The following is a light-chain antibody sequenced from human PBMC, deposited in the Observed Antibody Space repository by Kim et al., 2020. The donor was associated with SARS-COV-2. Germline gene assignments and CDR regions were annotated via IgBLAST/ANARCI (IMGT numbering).Light chain of an antibody. CDR2: AAS. CDR3: QNYGGALGT. CDR1: QGIGDY. J-gene: IGKJ1*01. Sequence: DIQVTQSPSSLSASVGDRVTITCRTTQGIGDYLAWYQHKPGKAPKLLIFAASSLRSGVPSRFSGSGSGTDFTLTISGLQPEDVATYSCQNYGGALGTFAQGTKVDIK. V-gene: IGKV1-27*01.